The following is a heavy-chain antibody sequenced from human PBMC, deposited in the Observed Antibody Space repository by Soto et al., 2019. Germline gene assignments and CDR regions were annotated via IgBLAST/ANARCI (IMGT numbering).Heavy chain of an antibody. CDR3: ARAELGLGDFWSGYYPPGHY. CDR2: INPNSGGT. CDR1: GYTFTGYY. V-gene: IGHV1-2*04. J-gene: IGHJ4*02. Sequence: ASVKVSCKASGYTFTGYYMHWVRQAPGQGLEWMGWINPNSGGTNYAQKFQGWVTMTKNTLYLQMNSLRAEDTAVYYCARAELGLGDFWSGYYPPGHYWGQGTLVTVSS. D-gene: IGHD3-3*01.